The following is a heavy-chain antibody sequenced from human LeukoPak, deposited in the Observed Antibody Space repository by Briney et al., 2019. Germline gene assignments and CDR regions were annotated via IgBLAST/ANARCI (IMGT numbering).Heavy chain of an antibody. J-gene: IGHJ4*02. D-gene: IGHD3-10*01. Sequence: PGGSLRLSCAASGFTFSSYWMHWVRQAPGKGLVWVSRISTDGSSTNYADFVKGRFTISRDNAKNTLFLQMNSLRAEDTAVYYCARDFLWGSGSRWGQGTLVTVSS. CDR3: ARDFLWGSGSR. CDR2: ISTDGSST. V-gene: IGHV3-74*01. CDR1: GFTFSSYW.